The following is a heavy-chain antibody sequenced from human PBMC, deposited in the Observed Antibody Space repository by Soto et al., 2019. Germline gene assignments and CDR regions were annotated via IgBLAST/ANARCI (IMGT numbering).Heavy chain of an antibody. V-gene: IGHV3-64D*08. D-gene: IGHD6-13*01. Sequence: GGSLRLSCSASGFTFSSYAMHWVRQAPGKGLEYVSAISSNGGSTYYADSVKGRFTISRDNSKNTLYLQMSSLRAEDTAVYYCVKEREVIAAADTDYWGQGTLVTVSS. CDR1: GFTFSSYA. J-gene: IGHJ4*02. CDR2: ISSNGGST. CDR3: VKEREVIAAADTDY.